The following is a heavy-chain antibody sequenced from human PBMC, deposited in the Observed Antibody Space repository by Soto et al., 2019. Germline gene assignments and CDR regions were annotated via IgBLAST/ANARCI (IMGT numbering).Heavy chain of an antibody. CDR3: AREDDTTGHYSWFDP. D-gene: IGHD3-9*01. Sequence: SVKVSCKPSGTTFDSFTFSWVRQAPGRGLEWMGGFVTMFGSASIAQRFQGRVRITADASTGTGYMELSDLRSEDSAIYYCAREDDTTGHYSWFDPWGPGTLVTVSS. V-gene: IGHV1-69*13. CDR1: GTTFDSFT. J-gene: IGHJ5*02. CDR2: FVTMFGSA.